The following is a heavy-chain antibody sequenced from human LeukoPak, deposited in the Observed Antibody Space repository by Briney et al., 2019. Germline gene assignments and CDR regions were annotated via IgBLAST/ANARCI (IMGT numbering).Heavy chain of an antibody. V-gene: IGHV3-23*01. CDR1: GFIFSNYG. Sequence: GGSLRLSCAASGFIFSNYGMNWVRQAPGKGLDWVSSISGSGSSTYYADSVKGRVTISRDNAKNALYLQMNSLRAEDTAVYYCARSNGFGMDVWGQGTTVTVSS. CDR3: ARSNGFGMDV. CDR2: ISGSGSST. J-gene: IGHJ6*01. D-gene: IGHD3-16*01.